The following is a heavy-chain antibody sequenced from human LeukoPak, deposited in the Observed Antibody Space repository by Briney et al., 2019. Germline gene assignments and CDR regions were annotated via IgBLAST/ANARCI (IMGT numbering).Heavy chain of an antibody. J-gene: IGHJ5*02. CDR3: ARAGKVVPAAIAFDNWFDP. CDR2: INHSGST. CDR1: GGSFSGYY. Sequence: SETLSLTCAVYGGSFSGYYWSWIRQPPGRGLEWIGEINHSGSTNYNPSLKSRVTISVDTSKNQFSLKLSSVTAADTAVYYCARAGKVVPAAIAFDNWFDPWGQGTLVTVSS. D-gene: IGHD2-2*02. V-gene: IGHV4-34*01.